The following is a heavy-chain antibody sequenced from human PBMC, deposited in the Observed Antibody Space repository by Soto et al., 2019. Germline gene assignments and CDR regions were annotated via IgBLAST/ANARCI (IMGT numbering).Heavy chain of an antibody. Sequence: ETLSLTCTVSGGSISSSSYYWGWIRQPPGKGLEWIGSIYYSGSTYYNPSLKSRVTISVDTSKNRFSLKLSSVTAADTAVYYCARILAARSSYYYYGMDVWGQGTTVTVSS. J-gene: IGHJ6*02. CDR1: GGSISSSSYY. V-gene: IGHV4-39*01. CDR2: IYYSGST. D-gene: IGHD6-19*01. CDR3: ARILAARSSYYYYGMDV.